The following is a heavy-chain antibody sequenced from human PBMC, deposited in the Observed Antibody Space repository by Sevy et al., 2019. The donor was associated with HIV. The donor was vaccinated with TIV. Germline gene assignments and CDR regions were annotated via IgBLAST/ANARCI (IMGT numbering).Heavy chain of an antibody. V-gene: IGHV1-18*01. J-gene: IGHJ6*02. CDR2: ISPYDGDT. CDR3: TRDTWELLTGIAYYYSGMDV. Sequence: ASVKDSCQSSGYNFNIYTIHWVRQARGQGLEWVGRISPYDGDTDYAHNFHGRVSLTMDTSTSTAYLGLTSLRSDDTDVYFCTRDTWELLTGIAYYYSGMDVWGQGTTVTVSS. D-gene: IGHD1-26*01. CDR1: GYNFNIYT.